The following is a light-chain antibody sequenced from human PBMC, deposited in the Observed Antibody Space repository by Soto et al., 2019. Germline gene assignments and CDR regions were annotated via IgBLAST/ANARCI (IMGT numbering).Light chain of an antibody. CDR3: QQYTTLVT. Sequence: DIQMTQSPSTLSASVGDRVTITCRASQSVDRWLAWYQQRPGKAPKALIYKASNLESGVPSRFSGSGSGTEFTLIITSLQPGDIATYYCQQYTTLVTFGQGTMVEMK. V-gene: IGKV1-5*03. CDR1: QSVDRW. CDR2: KAS. J-gene: IGKJ1*01.